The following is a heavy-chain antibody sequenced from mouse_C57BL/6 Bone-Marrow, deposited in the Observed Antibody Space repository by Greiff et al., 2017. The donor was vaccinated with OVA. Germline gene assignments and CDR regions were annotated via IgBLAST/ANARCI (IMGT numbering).Heavy chain of an antibody. CDR3: ARRYDYDYAMDY. Sequence: VKLQQPGAELVRPGTSVKLSCKASGYTFTSYWMHWVKQRPGQGLEWIGVIDPSDSYTNYNQKFKGKATLTVDTSSSTAYMQLSSLTSEDAAVYYCARRYDYDYAMDYWGQGTSVTVSS. CDR2: IDPSDSYT. V-gene: IGHV1-59*01. CDR1: GYTFTSYW. D-gene: IGHD2-4*01. J-gene: IGHJ4*01.